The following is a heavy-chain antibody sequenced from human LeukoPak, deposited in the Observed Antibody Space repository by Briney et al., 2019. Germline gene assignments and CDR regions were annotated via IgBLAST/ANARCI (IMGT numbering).Heavy chain of an antibody. CDR2: INPNSGGT. CDR3: ASLVSSGWRDFDY. V-gene: IGHV1-2*02. Sequence: XHWVRQAPGQGLEWMGWINPNSGGTNYAQKFQGRVTMTRDTSISTAYVELSRLRSDDTAVYYCASLVSSGWRDFDYWGQGTLVTVSS. J-gene: IGHJ4*02. D-gene: IGHD6-19*01.